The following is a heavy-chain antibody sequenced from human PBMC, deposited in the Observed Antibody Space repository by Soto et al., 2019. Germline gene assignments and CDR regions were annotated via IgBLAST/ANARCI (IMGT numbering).Heavy chain of an antibody. V-gene: IGHV4-38-2*01. J-gene: IGHJ4*02. CDR3: ARGWVTPVDY. CDR2: IYHSGST. D-gene: IGHD2-21*02. CDR1: GHSVISDYY. Sequence: PSETLSLTCAVSGHSVISDYYWAWMRQPPGKGLEWIGSIYHSGSTYYNPSLQSRVTMSVDTSKNQYYLSLSSVTAADTAMYYCARGWVTPVDYWGQGILVTSPQ.